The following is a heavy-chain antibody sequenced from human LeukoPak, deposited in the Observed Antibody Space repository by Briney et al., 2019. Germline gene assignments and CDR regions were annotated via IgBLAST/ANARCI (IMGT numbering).Heavy chain of an antibody. V-gene: IGHV1-69*05. CDR1: GGTFSSYA. Sequence: SVKVSCKASGGTFSSYAISWVRQAPGQGLEWMGGIIPIFGTANYAQKFQGRVTITTDESTSTAYMELSSLRSEDTAVYYCATQYSSSPGWFDPWGQGTLVTVSS. CDR2: IIPIFGTA. J-gene: IGHJ5*02. D-gene: IGHD6-6*01. CDR3: ATQYSSSPGWFDP.